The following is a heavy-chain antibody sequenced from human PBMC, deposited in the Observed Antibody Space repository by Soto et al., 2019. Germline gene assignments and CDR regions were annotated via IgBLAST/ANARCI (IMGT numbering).Heavy chain of an antibody. CDR2: ISAYNGNK. V-gene: IGHV1-18*01. Sequence: ASVKVSCKASGYSFTSYGISWVRQAPGQGLEWMGWISAYNGNKKYAQKLQGRVTMTTDTSTSTAYMELRSLRSDDTAVYYCARDLGQQLVDFWGQGTLVTVSS. J-gene: IGHJ4*02. CDR3: ARDLGQQLVDF. D-gene: IGHD6-13*01. CDR1: GYSFTSYG.